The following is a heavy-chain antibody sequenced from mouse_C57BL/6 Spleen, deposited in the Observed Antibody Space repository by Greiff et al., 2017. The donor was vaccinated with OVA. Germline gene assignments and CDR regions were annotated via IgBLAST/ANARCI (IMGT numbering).Heavy chain of an antibody. Sequence: QVQLKQSGAELVKPGASVKMSCKASGYTFTSYWITWVKQRPGQGLEWIGDIYPGSGSTNYNEKFKSKATLTVDTSSSTAYMQLSSLTSEDSAVYYCARGYGSSYDYAMDYWGQGTSVTVSS. D-gene: IGHD1-1*01. CDR3: ARGYGSSYDYAMDY. CDR2: IYPGSGST. CDR1: GYTFTSYW. J-gene: IGHJ4*01. V-gene: IGHV1-55*01.